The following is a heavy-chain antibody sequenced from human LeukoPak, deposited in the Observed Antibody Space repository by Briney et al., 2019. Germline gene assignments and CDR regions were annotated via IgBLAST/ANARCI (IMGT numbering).Heavy chain of an antibody. Sequence: PSETLSLTCTASGGSISGYYWSWIRQPPGKKLEWIAHIYYSGSTNYNPALKSRVTISVDTSKNQSSLKLSSVIAADTAVYYCARGVGATWYFDYWGQGTLVTVSS. CDR1: GGSISGYY. J-gene: IGHJ4*02. D-gene: IGHD1-26*01. V-gene: IGHV4-59*01. CDR3: ARGVGATWYFDY. CDR2: IYYSGST.